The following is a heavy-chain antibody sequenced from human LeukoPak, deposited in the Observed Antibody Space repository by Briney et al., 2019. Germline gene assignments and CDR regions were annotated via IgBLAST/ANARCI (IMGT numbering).Heavy chain of an antibody. CDR3: ARGIVVVPAAPDY. CDR2: ISSSSSYI. Sequence: PGGSLRLSCAASGFTFSSYSMNWVRQAPGKGLEWVSSISSSSSYIYYADSVKGRFTISRDNAKNSLYLQMNSLRAEATAVYYCARGIVVVPAAPDYWGQGTLVTVSS. V-gene: IGHV3-21*01. D-gene: IGHD2-2*01. J-gene: IGHJ4*02. CDR1: GFTFSSYS.